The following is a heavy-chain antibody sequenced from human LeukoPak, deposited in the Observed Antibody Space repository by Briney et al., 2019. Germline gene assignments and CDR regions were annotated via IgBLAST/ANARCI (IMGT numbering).Heavy chain of an antibody. J-gene: IGHJ4*02. CDR1: GGSISSSSYY. D-gene: IGHD2-2*01. Sequence: SETLSLTCTVSGGSISSSSYYWSWIRQHPGKGLEWIGYIYYSGSTYYNPSLKSRVTISVDTSKNQFSLKLSSVTAADTAVYYCARGSDQRPYYFDYWGQGTLVTVSS. CDR2: IYYSGST. V-gene: IGHV4-31*03. CDR3: ARGSDQRPYYFDY.